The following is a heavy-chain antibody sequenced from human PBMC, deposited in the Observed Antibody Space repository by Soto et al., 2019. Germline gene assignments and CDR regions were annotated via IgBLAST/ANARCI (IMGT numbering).Heavy chain of an antibody. CDR1: GFTFSNCA. D-gene: IGHD1-26*01. Sequence: EVQLLESGGGVVQPGGSLRLSCAASGFTFSNCAMKWVRQAPGKGLEWVSDISRAGSNIYYADSVKGRFTISRDNSKNTLYLQMNSLRAEDTAVYYCAKAIEGAWERNAYWGQGTLVTVSS. V-gene: IGHV3-23*01. CDR2: ISRAGSNI. CDR3: AKAIEGAWERNAY. J-gene: IGHJ4*02.